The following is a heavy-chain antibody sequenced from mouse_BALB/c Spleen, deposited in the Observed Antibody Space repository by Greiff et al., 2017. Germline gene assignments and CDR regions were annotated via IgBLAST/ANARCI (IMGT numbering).Heavy chain of an antibody. J-gene: IGHJ4*01. V-gene: IGHV1-37*01. CDR3: GRGDIYYGYAMDY. CDR2: INPYNGDT. CDR1: GYSFTGYF. Sequence: VHVKQSGPELVKPGASVKISCKASGYSFTGYFMNWVKQSHGKSLEWIGRINPYNGDTFYNQKFKGKATLTVDKSSSTAHMELLSLTSEDSAVYYCGRGDIYYGYAMDYWGQGTSVTVSS. D-gene: IGHD1-1*01.